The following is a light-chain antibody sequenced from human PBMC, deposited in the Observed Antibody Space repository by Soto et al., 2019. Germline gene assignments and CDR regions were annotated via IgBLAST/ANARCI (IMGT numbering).Light chain of an antibody. Sequence: AIQMTQSPSSLSASVGDRVTITCRASRDIKNNLGWYQQKPGKAPKLLILAASTLQSGVPSRFSASGSGTDFTLAISSLQPEDFATYYCLQDYNYPWTFGQGTKVEI. V-gene: IGKV1-6*01. CDR1: RDIKNN. CDR3: LQDYNYPWT. J-gene: IGKJ1*01. CDR2: AAS.